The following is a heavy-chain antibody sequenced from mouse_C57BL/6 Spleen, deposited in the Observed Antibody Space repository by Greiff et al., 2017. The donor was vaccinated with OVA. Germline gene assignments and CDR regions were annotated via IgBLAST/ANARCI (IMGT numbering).Heavy chain of an antibody. CDR1: GYTFTSSW. CDR2: IHPNSGST. J-gene: IGHJ2*01. V-gene: IGHV1-64*01. CDR3: ARGATGVATPNYFDY. D-gene: IGHD1-1*01. Sequence: QVQLQQPGAELVKPGASVKLSCKASGYTFTSSWMHWVKQRPGQGLEWIGMIHPNSGSTNYNEKFKSKATLPVDKSSSPAYMQLSSLTSEDSAVYYCARGATGVATPNYFDYWGQGTTLTVSA.